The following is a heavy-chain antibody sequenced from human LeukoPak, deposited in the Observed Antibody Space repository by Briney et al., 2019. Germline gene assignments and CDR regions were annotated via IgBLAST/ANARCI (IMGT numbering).Heavy chain of an antibody. CDR3: ARDSLRQYYYYYGMDV. CDR1: GFTFSSYG. V-gene: IGHV3-30*03. D-gene: IGHD5/OR15-5a*01. CDR2: ISYDGSNK. J-gene: IGHJ6*02. Sequence: GRSLRLSCAASGFTFSSYGMHWVRQAPGKGLEWVAVISYDGSNKYYADSVKGRFTISRDNSKNTLYLQMNSLRAEDTAVYYCARDSLRQYYYYYGMDVWGQGTTVTVSS.